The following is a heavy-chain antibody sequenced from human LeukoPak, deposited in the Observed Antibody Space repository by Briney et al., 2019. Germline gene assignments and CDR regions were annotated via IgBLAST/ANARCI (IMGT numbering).Heavy chain of an antibody. CDR1: GFTFSSYW. CDR3: TRDFDFSSAI. Sequence: GRSLRLSCAASGFTFSSYWMHWVRQAPGKGLVWASRISPDGSTTGHADSVKGRFTTSRDNAKNTLFLQMNSLRAEDTAVYYCTRDFDFSSAIWGQGTLVTVSS. J-gene: IGHJ4*02. V-gene: IGHV3-74*01. D-gene: IGHD3-3*01. CDR2: ISPDGSTT.